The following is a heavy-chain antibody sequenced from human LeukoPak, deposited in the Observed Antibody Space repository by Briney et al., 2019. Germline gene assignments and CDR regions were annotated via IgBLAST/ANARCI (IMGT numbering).Heavy chain of an antibody. CDR1: GGSISSSSYY. CDR2: ICYSGST. J-gene: IGHJ4*02. Sequence: PSETLSLTCTVSGGSISSSSYYWGWIRQPPGKGLEWIGYICYSGSTNYNPSLKSRVTISVDTSKNQFSLKLSSVTAADTAVYYCARSMVNGDFDYWGQGTLVTVSS. V-gene: IGHV4-61*05. CDR3: ARSMVNGDFDY. D-gene: IGHD5-18*01.